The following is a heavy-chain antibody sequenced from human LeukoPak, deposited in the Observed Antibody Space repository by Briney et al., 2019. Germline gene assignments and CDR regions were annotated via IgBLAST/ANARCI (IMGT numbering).Heavy chain of an antibody. V-gene: IGHV3-48*01. CDR3: ATGVGITIFGVVIDAFDI. D-gene: IGHD3-3*01. J-gene: IGHJ3*02. CDR2: ISSSSSTK. CDR1: GFTFSTYS. Sequence: GGSPRLSCAASGFTFSTYSMNWVRQAPGKGLEWVSYISSSSSTKYYADSVKGRFAISRDNAKKSLYLQMNSLRAEDTAVYYCATGVGITIFGVVIDAFDIWGQGTLVTVSS.